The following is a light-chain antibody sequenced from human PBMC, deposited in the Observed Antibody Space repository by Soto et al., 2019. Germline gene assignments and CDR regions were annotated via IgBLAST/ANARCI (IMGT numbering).Light chain of an antibody. V-gene: IGKV3-11*01. CDR2: DAS. CDR1: QSVSSY. CDR3: QQRSNFALT. Sequence: EIVLTQSPATLSLSPGERATLSCRASQSVSSYLAWYQQKPGQAPRLLIYDASNRATGIPARFSGSGSGTDFTLTIRSLEPEDFAVYYCQQRSNFALTFGGGTKVEIK. J-gene: IGKJ4*01.